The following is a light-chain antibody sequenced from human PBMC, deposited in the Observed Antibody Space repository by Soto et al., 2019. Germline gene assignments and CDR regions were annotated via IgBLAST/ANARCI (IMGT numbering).Light chain of an antibody. J-gene: IGLJ3*02. Sequence: QSVLTQPPSASATPGQRVTISCSGSSSNIGSNNVEWYQHLPGTAPKLLIYSNNQGPSGVPDRFSGSKSGTSDSLAISGLQSADEADYYCASWDDSLNGLVIGGGTKLTVL. CDR2: SNN. V-gene: IGLV1-44*01. CDR1: SSNIGSNN. CDR3: ASWDDSLNGLV.